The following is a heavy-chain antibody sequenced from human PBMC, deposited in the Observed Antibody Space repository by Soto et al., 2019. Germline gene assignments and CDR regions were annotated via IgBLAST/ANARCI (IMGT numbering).Heavy chain of an antibody. J-gene: IGHJ4*02. Sequence: EVQLLESGGGLVQPGGSLRLSCAASGFTFSSYAMSWVRQAPGKGLEWVSAISGSGGSTYYADSVKGRFTISRENSKNTLYLQMNSVRAENTAVYYWARRSSGWYFDYWGQGTLVTVSS. CDR2: ISGSGGST. V-gene: IGHV3-23*01. CDR1: GFTFSSYA. CDR3: ARRSSGWYFDY. D-gene: IGHD6-19*01.